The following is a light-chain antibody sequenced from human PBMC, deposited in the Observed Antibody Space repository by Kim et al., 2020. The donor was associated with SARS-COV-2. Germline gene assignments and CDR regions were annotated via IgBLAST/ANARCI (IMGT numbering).Light chain of an antibody. CDR1: NIGSKS. CDR3: QVWDSSSDHRRV. J-gene: IGLJ3*02. Sequence: PGKTARSTCGGNNIGSKSVHWYQQKPGQAPGLVIYYDSDRPSGIPERFSGSNSGNTATLTISRVEAGDEADYYCQVWDSSSDHRRVFGGGTKVTVL. CDR2: YDS. V-gene: IGLV3-21*04.